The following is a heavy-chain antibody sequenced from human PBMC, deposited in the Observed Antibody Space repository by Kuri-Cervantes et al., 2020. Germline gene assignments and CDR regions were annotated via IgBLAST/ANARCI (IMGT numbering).Heavy chain of an antibody. J-gene: IGHJ5*02. Sequence: GESLKISCIASGFMFSSYWMSWVRQAPGKGLECVANIKPDGSEKNYVDSVKGRFTISRDNGKNTLYLQMNSLRAEDTAVYYCARGVVVAATLGWFDPWGQGTLVTVSS. D-gene: IGHD2-15*01. CDR1: GFMFSSYW. V-gene: IGHV3-7*03. CDR3: ARGVVVAATLGWFDP. CDR2: IKPDGSEK.